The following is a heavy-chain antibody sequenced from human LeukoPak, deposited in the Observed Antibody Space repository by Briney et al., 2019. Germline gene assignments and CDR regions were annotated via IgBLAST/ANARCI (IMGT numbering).Heavy chain of an antibody. D-gene: IGHD1-1*01. V-gene: IGHV4-61*02. CDR2: IYTSGST. CDR3: ARGTTATRGWFDP. CDR1: GGSISSGSYY. Sequence: SETLSLTCTDSGGSISSGSYYWSWIRQPAGKGLEWIGRIYTSGSTNYNPSLKSRVTISVDTSKNQFSLKLSSVTAADTAVYYCARGTTATRGWFDPWGQGTLVTVSS. J-gene: IGHJ5*02.